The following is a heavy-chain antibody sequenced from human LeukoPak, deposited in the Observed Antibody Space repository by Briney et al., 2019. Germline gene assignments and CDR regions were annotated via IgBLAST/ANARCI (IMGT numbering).Heavy chain of an antibody. J-gene: IGHJ6*02. V-gene: IGHV4-31*03. CDR3: ASAAHSRQLLRDYYYGMDV. Sequence: SETLSLTCTVSGGSISSGGYYWSWIRQHPGKGLEWIGYIYYSGSTYYNPSLKSRVTISVDTSKNQFSLQLSSVTAADTAVYYCASAAHSRQLLRDYYYGMDVWGQGTTVTVSS. CDR1: GGSISSGGYY. CDR2: IYYSGST. D-gene: IGHD2-2*01.